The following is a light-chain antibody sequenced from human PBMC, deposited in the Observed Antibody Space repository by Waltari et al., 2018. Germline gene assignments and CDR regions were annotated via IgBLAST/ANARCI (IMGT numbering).Light chain of an antibody. CDR2: DGN. CDR3: QQRTDWLYT. V-gene: IGKV3-11*01. Sequence: EVVLTQSPGTLSLFPGERATLSCTASQSVATYLAGFQQSPGQAPRLLIYDGNKRATGIPSRFSGSGYGTAFTLTISSLEPEDFAVYYCQQRTDWLYTFGQGTKLEIK. CDR1: QSVATY. J-gene: IGKJ2*01.